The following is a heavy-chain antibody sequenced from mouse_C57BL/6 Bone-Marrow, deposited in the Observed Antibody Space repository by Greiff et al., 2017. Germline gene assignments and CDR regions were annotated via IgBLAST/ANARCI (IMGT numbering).Heavy chain of an antibody. CDR2: IYPGGGYT. J-gene: IGHJ3*01. V-gene: IGHV1-63*01. D-gene: IGHD3-2*02. CDR3: ARSSGGGWFAY. Sequence: VQGVESGAELVRPGTSVKMSCKASGYTFTNYWIGWAKQRPGHGLEWIGDIYPGGGYTNYNEKFKGKATLTADKSSSTAYMQFSSLTSEDSAIYYCARSSGGGWFAYWGQGTLVTVSA. CDR1: GYTFTNYW.